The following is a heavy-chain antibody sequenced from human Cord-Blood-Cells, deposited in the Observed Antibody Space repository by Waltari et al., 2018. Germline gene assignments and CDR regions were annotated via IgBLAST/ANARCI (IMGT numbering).Heavy chain of an antibody. J-gene: IGHJ4*02. V-gene: IGHV4-39*01. Sequence: QLQLQESGPGLVKPSETLSLTCTVSGGSIRSPSYYWGWLRQPPGKGLEWIGSIYYSGSTYYNPSLKSRVTISVDTSKNQFSLKLSSVTAADTAVYYCARRSIAAAGTDYWGQGTLVTVSS. CDR3: ARRSIAAAGTDY. CDR1: GGSIRSPSYY. CDR2: IYYSGST. D-gene: IGHD6-13*01.